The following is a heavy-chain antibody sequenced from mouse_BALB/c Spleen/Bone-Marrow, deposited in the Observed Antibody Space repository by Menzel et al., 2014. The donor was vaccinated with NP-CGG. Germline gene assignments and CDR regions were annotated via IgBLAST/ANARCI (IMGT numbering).Heavy chain of an antibody. CDR3: ARSADWYFCV. Sequence: EVKLVESGPGLVKPSQSLSLPCTVTGYSITSDYTWHWIRQFPGSKLEWMGYISYSGSTSYYPYLKSRISITRDTSKNQFFLQLNSVTNEDTATYYCARSADWYFCVRGAGSTVTGSS. CDR2: ISYSGST. V-gene: IGHV3-2*02. CDR1: GYSITSDYT. J-gene: IGHJ1*01.